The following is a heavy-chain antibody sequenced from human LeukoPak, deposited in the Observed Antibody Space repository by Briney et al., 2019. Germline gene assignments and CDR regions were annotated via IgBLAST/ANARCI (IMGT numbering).Heavy chain of an antibody. CDR2: IYSGGST. V-gene: IGHV3-53*04. CDR1: GFTVSSNY. Sequence: GGSLRLSCAASGFTVSSNYMSWVRQAPGKGLEWVSVIYSGGSTYYADSVKVRFTISRQNSKNTLYHQMNSLRAEDTAVYYCARGGRFITSSFDYWGQGTLVTVSS. CDR3: ARGGRFITSSFDY. D-gene: IGHD1-20*01. J-gene: IGHJ4*02.